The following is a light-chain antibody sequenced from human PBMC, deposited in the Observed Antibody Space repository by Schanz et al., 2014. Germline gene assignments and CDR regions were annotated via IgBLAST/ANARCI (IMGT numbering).Light chain of an antibody. Sequence: EIVMTQSPATLSVSPGDGATLSCRTSQSVGSNLAWYQQKPGQAPRLLIYGASTRATGLPARFSGSGSGTEFTLTISSLQSEDFAVYYCQQYNNWPPYTFGQGTKLEIK. V-gene: IGKV3-15*01. J-gene: IGKJ2*01. CDR1: QSVGSN. CDR2: GAS. CDR3: QQYNNWPPYT.